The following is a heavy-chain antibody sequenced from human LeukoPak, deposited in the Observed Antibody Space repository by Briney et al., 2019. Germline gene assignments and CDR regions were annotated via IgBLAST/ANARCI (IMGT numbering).Heavy chain of an antibody. CDR2: ISAYNGNT. CDR1: GYTFTSYG. V-gene: IGHV1-18*01. D-gene: IGHD6-19*01. CDR3: ARDPDHSSGFNWFDP. J-gene: IGHJ5*02. Sequence: GAAVTVSFKASGYTFTSYGISWVRQAPGQGLEWMGWISAYNGNTNYAQKLQGRVTMTTDTSTSTAYMELRSLRSDDTAVYYCARDPDHSSGFNWFDPWGQGTLVTVSS.